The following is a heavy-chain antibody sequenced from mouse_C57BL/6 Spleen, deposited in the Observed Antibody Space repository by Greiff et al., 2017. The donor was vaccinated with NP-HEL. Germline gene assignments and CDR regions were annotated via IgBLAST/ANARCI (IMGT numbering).Heavy chain of an antibody. CDR1: GYTFTSYW. V-gene: IGHV1-64*01. CDR2: IHPNSGST. D-gene: IGHD3-2*02. CDR3: ARSGTAQATAMDY. J-gene: IGHJ4*01. Sequence: QVQLQQPGAELVKPGASVKLSCKASGYTFTSYWMHWVKQRPGQGLEWIGMIHPNSGSTNYNEKFKSKATLTVDKSSSTAYMQLSSLTSEDSAVYYCARSGTAQATAMDYWGQGTSVTVSS.